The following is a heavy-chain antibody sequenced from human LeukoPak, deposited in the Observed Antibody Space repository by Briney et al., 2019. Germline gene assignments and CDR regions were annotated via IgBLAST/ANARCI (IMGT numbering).Heavy chain of an antibody. CDR2: ISWNSGSI. CDR3: AAYYYGSGGFDP. CDR1: GFTFDDYA. Sequence: PGGSLRLSCAASGFTFDDYAMHWVRQAPGKGLEWVSGISWNSGSIGYADSVKGRFTISRDNAKSSLYLQMNSLRAEDTALYYCAAYYYGSGGFDPWGQGTLVTVSS. J-gene: IGHJ5*02. V-gene: IGHV3-9*01. D-gene: IGHD3-10*01.